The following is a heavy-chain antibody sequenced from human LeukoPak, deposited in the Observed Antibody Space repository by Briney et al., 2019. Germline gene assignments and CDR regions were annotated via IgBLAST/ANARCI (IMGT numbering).Heavy chain of an antibody. D-gene: IGHD6-13*01. Sequence: GGSLRLSCAASGFTFSSYAMSWVRQAPGKGLEWVSAISGSGGSTYYADSVKGRFTISRDNSKNTLYLQMNSLRAEDTAVYYCAKDPTPIAAAGTAGEGGDYWGQGTLVTVSS. CDR3: AKDPTPIAAAGTAGEGGDY. V-gene: IGHV3-23*01. CDR1: GFTFSSYA. J-gene: IGHJ4*02. CDR2: ISGSGGST.